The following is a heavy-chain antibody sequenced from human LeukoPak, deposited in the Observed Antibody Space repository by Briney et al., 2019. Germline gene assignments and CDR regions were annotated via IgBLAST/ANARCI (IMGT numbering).Heavy chain of an antibody. CDR2: ISHGGIT. CDR1: GESFTGYY. Sequence: SETLSLTCALYGESFTGYYGSWIRQSPERGLEWIGEISHGGITQYNVALKSRVTISLDTSNNHFSLRLTSVTAADTALYYCARHDGRVGAGDYWGQGTLVTVSS. D-gene: IGHD1-26*01. V-gene: IGHV4-34*01. J-gene: IGHJ4*02. CDR3: ARHDGRVGAGDY.